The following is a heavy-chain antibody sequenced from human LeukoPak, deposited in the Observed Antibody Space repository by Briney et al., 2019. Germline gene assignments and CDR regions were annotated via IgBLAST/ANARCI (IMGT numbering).Heavy chain of an antibody. D-gene: IGHD4-23*01. CDR1: GGSMSNSSYY. J-gene: IGHJ5*02. Sequence: SETLSLTCTVSGGSMSNSSYYWGWIRQPPGKGLEWIGSIYYTGSTYYNPSFKSRVTISVDTSKNQFSLKLSSVTAADTAVYYCARVTVVTRSNWFDPWGQGTLVTVSS. CDR3: ARVTVVTRSNWFDP. V-gene: IGHV4-39*07. CDR2: IYYTGST.